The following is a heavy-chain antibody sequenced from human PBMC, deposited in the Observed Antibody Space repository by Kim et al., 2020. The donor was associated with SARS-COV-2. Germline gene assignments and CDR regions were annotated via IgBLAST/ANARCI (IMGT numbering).Heavy chain of an antibody. V-gene: IGHV3-15*01. Sequence: GGSLRLSCAASGFTFSNAWMSWVRQAPGKGLEWVGRIKSKTDGGTTDYAAPVKGRFTISRDDSKNTLYLQMNSLKTEDTAIYYCTTDGKDMVVVVAATVHNPWGQGTLVTVSS. CDR3: TTDGKDMVVVVAATVHNP. CDR1: GFTFSNAW. D-gene: IGHD2-15*01. CDR2: IKSKTDGGTT. J-gene: IGHJ5*02.